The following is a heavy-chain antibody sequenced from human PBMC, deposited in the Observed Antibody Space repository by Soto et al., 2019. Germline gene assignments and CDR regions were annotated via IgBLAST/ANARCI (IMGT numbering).Heavy chain of an antibody. J-gene: IGHJ4*02. CDR3: ARDHIRRLGSGYHFDY. CDR2: LSYGGSNK. V-gene: IGHV3-30-3*01. CDR1: GFTFSSYA. D-gene: IGHD3-22*01. Sequence: PGGSLRLSCAASGFTFSSYAMHWVRQGPGKGVEWVAVLSYGGSNKYYADSVKGRFTISRDNSKTTLYLQMNSLRAEDTAVYYCARDHIRRLGSGYHFDYWGRGTLVTVSS.